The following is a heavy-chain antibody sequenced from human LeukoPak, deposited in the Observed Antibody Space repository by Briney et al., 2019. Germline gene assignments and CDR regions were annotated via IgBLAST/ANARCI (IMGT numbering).Heavy chain of an antibody. Sequence: SETLSLTCTVSGGSIISSSFWWGWIRQPPGKGLEWIGSIYYSGVSYYNTSLKSRVTISVDTSKNQFSLKLSSVTAADTAVYYCAIPREGLRNLRAFDYWGQGILVTVSS. V-gene: IGHV4-39*01. D-gene: IGHD5-12*01. CDR1: GGSIISSSFW. CDR3: AIPREGLRNLRAFDY. J-gene: IGHJ4*02. CDR2: IYYSGVS.